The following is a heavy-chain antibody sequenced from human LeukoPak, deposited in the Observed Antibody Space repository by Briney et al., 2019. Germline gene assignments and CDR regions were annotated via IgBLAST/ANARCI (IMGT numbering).Heavy chain of an antibody. Sequence: PGGCLRLSCAASGFTFSSYAMSWVRQAPGEGLEWVSSISGTGGSTYYADSVKGRFTISRDNSKNTLFLQMNSLRAEDTALYYCAKHFGSGDYYNFFDDWGQGTLVSVSS. CDR2: ISGTGGST. CDR1: GFTFSSYA. V-gene: IGHV3-23*01. CDR3: AKHFGSGDYYNFFDD. D-gene: IGHD3-10*01. J-gene: IGHJ4*02.